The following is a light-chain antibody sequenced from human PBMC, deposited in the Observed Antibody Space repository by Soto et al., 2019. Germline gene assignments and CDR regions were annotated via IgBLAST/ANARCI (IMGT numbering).Light chain of an antibody. V-gene: IGKV1-39*01. Sequence: DIPMTQSPSPPSASVGDRVTVTCRASQSISRYLNWYQQKPGNAPKLLIYAASNLQSGVPSRFSGSGSGTDFTLTISSLHPEDFATYFCQQSHTPPLTFGGGTKVEIK. CDR1: QSISRY. CDR2: AAS. J-gene: IGKJ4*01. CDR3: QQSHTPPLT.